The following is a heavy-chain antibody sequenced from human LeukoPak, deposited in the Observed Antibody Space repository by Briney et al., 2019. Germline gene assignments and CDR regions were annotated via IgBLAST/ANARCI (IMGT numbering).Heavy chain of an antibody. CDR3: AREISLDYYFDY. CDR2: IYYSGST. J-gene: IGHJ4*02. CDR1: GGSVSSVSYD. V-gene: IGHV4-61*01. D-gene: IGHD1-1*01. Sequence: SDTLSLTCTVSGGSVSSVSYDWSWIRQPPGKGLEWIGYIYYSGSTNYNPSLKSRVTISVDTSKNQFSLKLSSVTAADTAVYYCAREISLDYYFDYWGQGTLVTVSS.